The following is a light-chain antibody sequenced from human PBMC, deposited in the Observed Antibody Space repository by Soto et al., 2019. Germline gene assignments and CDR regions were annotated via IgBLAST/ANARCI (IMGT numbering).Light chain of an antibody. Sequence: QLVLTQPPSASGTPGQRVTISCSGSNSNIGIKTVSWYQHLPGTAPKVLIYSNDQWPSGVPDRFSGSKSGTSASLAISGLQSEDEADYYCAAWDDSLNAVVFGGGTQLTVL. V-gene: IGLV1-44*01. CDR3: AAWDDSLNAVV. CDR2: SND. J-gene: IGLJ2*01. CDR1: NSNIGIKT.